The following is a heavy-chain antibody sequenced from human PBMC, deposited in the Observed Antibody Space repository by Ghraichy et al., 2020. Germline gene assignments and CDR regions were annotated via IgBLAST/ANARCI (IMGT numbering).Heavy chain of an antibody. J-gene: IGHJ6*03. CDR3: ARDLPQVGFGELSARHVSYYYYYYMDV. CDR1: GGSVSSGSYY. D-gene: IGHD3-10*01. V-gene: IGHV4-61*01. Sequence: SETLSLTCTVSGGSVSSGSYYWSWIRQPPGKGLEWIGYIYYSGSTNYNPSLKSRVTISVDTSKNQFSLKLSSVTAADTAVYYCARDLPQVGFGELSARHVSYYYYYYMDVWGKGTTVTVSS. CDR2: IYYSGST.